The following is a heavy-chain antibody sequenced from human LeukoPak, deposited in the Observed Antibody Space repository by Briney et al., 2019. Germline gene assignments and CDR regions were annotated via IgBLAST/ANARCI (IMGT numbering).Heavy chain of an antibody. D-gene: IGHD3-16*01. J-gene: IGHJ5*02. CDR3: ARGGGNWFDP. V-gene: IGHV1-69*05. CDR1: GGTFSSYA. Sequence: PPASVKVSXKASGGTFSSYAISWVRQAPGQGLEWMGRIIPIFGTANYAQKFQGRVTITTDESTSTAYMELSSLRSEDTAVYYCARGGGNWFDPWGQGTLVTVSS. CDR2: IIPIFGTA.